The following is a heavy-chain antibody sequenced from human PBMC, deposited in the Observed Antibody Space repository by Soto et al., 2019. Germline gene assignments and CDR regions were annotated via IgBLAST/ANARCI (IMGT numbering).Heavy chain of an antibody. D-gene: IGHD3-22*01. V-gene: IGHV3-33*01. CDR3: ARVSYDALIASYYIDY. J-gene: IGHJ4*02. CDR1: GFTFSNYG. Sequence: PGGSLRLSCAASGFTFSNYGMHWVRQAPGKGLEWVAVVWYDGSNKNFADSVKGRFAISRDNFQNTLNLQMNSLRAEDTAVYYCARVSYDALIASYYIDYWGQGT. CDR2: VWYDGSNK.